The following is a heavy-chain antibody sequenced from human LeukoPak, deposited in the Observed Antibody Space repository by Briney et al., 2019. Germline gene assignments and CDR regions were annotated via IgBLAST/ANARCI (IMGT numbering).Heavy chain of an antibody. CDR2: IYYSGNT. Sequence: SETLSLTCTVSGVSISSSNSYWGWIRQPPGKGLEWIGSIYYSGNTYYNASLKSQVSISIDTSKNQVSLKLNSVTAAATAVYYCARALGAFDIWGQGTMVTVSS. CDR3: ARALGAFDI. V-gene: IGHV4-39*01. CDR1: GVSISSSNSY. J-gene: IGHJ3*02.